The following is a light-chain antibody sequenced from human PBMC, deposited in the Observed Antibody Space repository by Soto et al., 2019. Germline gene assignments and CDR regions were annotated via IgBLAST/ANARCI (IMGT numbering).Light chain of an antibody. CDR3: SSYAGSNNFV. CDR2: EVT. V-gene: IGLV2-8*01. CDR1: SSDVGGYNY. J-gene: IGLJ3*02. Sequence: QSALTQPPSASGSPGQSITMSCTGTSSDVGGYNYVSWYQQHPGKVPKLMIYEVTKRPSGVPERFSGSKSGNTASLTVSGLQAEDEADYYCSSYAGSNNFVFGGGTKLTVL.